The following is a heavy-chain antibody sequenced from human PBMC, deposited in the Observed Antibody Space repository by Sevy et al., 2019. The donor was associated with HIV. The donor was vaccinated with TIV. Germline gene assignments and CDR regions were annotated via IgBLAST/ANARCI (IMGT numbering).Heavy chain of an antibody. CDR1: GYTFTSYY. CDR2: INPSGGST. V-gene: IGHV1-46*01. J-gene: IGHJ6*02. CDR3: ARSVGDNSSSSRYYYYYYGMDV. D-gene: IGHD6-6*01. Sequence: ASVKVSCKASGYTFTSYYMHWVRQAPGQGLEWMGIINPSGGSTSYAQKFQGRVTMTRDTSTNTVYMELSSLRSEDTAVYYCARSVGDNSSSSRYYYYYYGMDVWGQGTTVTVSS.